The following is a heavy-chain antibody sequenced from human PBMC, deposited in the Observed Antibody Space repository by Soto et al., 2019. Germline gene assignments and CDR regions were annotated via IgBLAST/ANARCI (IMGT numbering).Heavy chain of an antibody. CDR1: GFTISRYS. CDR2: ISSTTNYI. V-gene: IGHV3-21*01. J-gene: IGHJ4*02. Sequence: EVQLVESGGGLVRPGGSLRLSCAASGFTISRYSMNWVRQAPGKGLEWVSSISSTTNYIYYADSMKGRFTVSRDNAKNSVYLDMNSLSAEDTAVYYCARESEDLTSNFDYWGQGTLVTVSS. CDR3: ARESEDLTSNFDY.